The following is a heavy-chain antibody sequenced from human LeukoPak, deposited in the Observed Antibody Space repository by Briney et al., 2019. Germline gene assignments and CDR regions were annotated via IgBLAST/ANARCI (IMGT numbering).Heavy chain of an antibody. V-gene: IGHV4-34*01. CDR2: IKHSGST. J-gene: IGHJ3*02. Sequence: SETLSLTCAVDGGSFSGYYWSWIRQPPGKGLEWLGEIKHSGSTNYNPTLKSRVTISVDTSKKQFSRKLSSVTAADTALYYCARGRLYRRAVAGRGVGAFDIWGQGTMVTVSS. CDR3: ARGRLYRRAVAGRGVGAFDI. D-gene: IGHD6-19*01. CDR1: GGSFSGYY.